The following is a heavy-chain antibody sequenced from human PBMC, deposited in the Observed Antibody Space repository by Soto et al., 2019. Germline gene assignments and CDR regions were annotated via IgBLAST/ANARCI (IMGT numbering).Heavy chain of an antibody. CDR3: ARASGPVGVYYDYGMDL. Sequence: QVQLVESGGGVVQPGRSLRLSCAASGFTFSTYAMHWVRQAPGKGLEWVAVIWYDGSKRYYADSVKGRFTISRDNSKNMQDLHMNSLRADATSVYSCARASGPVGVYYDYGMDLWGLGTTVTVS. J-gene: IGHJ6*02. V-gene: IGHV3-33*01. CDR1: GFTFSTYA. CDR2: IWYDGSKR. D-gene: IGHD2-8*01.